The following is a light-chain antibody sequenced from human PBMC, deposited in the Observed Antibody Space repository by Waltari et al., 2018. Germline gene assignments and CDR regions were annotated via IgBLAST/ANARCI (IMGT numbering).Light chain of an antibody. CDR3: QQYYITPLS. CDR1: QSISNY. V-gene: IGKV4-1*01. CDR2: WAP. J-gene: IGKJ4*01. Sequence: EIVLTQSPATLSLSPGERATLSCRASQSISNYLAWYQQKPGQPPNLLIYWAPTRESGFPDRFSGSGSGTDFTLTISSLQAEDVAVYYCQQYYITPLSFGGGTKVEIK.